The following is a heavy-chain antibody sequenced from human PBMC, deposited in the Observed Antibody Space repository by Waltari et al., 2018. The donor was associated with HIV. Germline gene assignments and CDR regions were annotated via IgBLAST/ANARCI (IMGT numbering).Heavy chain of an antibody. J-gene: IGHJ5*02. Sequence: QVQLVESGGGVVQPGRSLRLSCAASGFTFISYAMHWVRQAPGKGLEWLAVISYDGSNKYYADSVKGRFTISRDNSKNTLYLQMNSLRADDTAVYYCARDRNTWNFGDWFDPWGQGTLVTVSS. CDR3: ARDRNTWNFGDWFDP. V-gene: IGHV3-30*04. D-gene: IGHD1-7*01. CDR1: GFTFISYA. CDR2: ISYDGSNK.